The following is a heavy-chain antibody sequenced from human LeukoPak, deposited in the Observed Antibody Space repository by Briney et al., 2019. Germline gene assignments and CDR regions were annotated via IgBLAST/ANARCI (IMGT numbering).Heavy chain of an antibody. CDR2: IKQDGSEK. CDR3: ARGRGSSRENYMDV. CDR1: GFTFSSYW. D-gene: IGHD2-2*01. V-gene: IGHV3-7*04. Sequence: PGGSLRLSCVASGFTFSSYWMTWVRQAPGEGLEWVANIKQDGSEKYYVDSVKGRFTISRDNAKNSLYLQMNSLRAEDTAVYYCARGRGSSRENYMDVWGKGTTVTISS. J-gene: IGHJ6*03.